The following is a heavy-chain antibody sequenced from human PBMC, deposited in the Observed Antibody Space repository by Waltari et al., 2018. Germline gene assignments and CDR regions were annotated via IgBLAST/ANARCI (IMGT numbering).Heavy chain of an antibody. D-gene: IGHD3-22*01. CDR2: INPVSGTT. V-gene: IGHV1-69*08. J-gene: IGHJ4*02. CDR1: GGTFSSDV. Sequence: QVQLVQSGAEVKKPGSSVKVSCKASGGTFSSDVISWVRQVPGQGLEWMGRINPVSGTTDYAHKFQGRVTLTADKSTNTAYMELSSLKSEDTGIYYCAKEGVYQCRVVVISMLDHWGQGTLVTVSS. CDR3: AKEGVYQCRVVVISMLDH.